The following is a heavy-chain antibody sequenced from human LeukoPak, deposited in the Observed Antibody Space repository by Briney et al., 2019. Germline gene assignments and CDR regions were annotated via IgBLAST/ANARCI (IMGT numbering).Heavy chain of an antibody. D-gene: IGHD3-9*01. V-gene: IGHV3-23*01. CDR2: ISGRDDTT. CDR1: GFSFSNYA. Sequence: PGASLRLSCAASGFSFSNYAMSWVRQAPGKGLEWVSAISGRDDTTYYADSVKCRFTISRDTSKNTLYLQMNSLRAEDTAVYYCAKWGDYDVLTGYYDSDYWGQGTLVTVSS. J-gene: IGHJ4*02. CDR3: AKWGDYDVLTGYYDSDY.